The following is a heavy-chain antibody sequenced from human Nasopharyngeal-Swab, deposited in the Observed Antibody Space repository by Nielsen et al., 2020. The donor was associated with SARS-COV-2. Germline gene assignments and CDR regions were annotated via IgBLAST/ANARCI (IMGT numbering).Heavy chain of an antibody. V-gene: IGHV3-48*04. CDR3: VREGCGGGNCYHNNWFGP. CDR1: GFTFSTYS. J-gene: IGHJ5*02. CDR2: ISGGSRTI. Sequence: GGSLRLSCAASGFTFSTYSMNWVRQAPGKGLEWISYISGGSRTIYHADSVKGRFTISRDNAEESLFLQMTSLRAEDTAVYYCVREGCGGGNCYHNNWFGPWGRGTLVTVSS. D-gene: IGHD2-15*01.